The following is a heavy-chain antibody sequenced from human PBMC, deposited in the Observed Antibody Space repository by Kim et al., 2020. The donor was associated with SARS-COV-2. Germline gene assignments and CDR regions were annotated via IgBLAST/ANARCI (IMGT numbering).Heavy chain of an antibody. D-gene: IGHD6-19*01. CDR3: AKDRIAVTGGTPCYPHIADY. CDR2: ISVSGGYT. J-gene: IGHJ4*02. Sequence: GGSLRLSCAAFGFTFDSYAMSWVRQAPGKGLEWVSGISVSGGYTKYADSVKGRFTMSRDSSENMVFLEMNNLRAEDTAVYYCAKDRIAVTGGTPCYPHIADYGGRGTLVIVSS. CDR1: GFTFDSYA. V-gene: IGHV3-23*01.